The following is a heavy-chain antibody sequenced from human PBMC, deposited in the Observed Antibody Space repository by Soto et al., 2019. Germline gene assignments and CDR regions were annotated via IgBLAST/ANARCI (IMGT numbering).Heavy chain of an antibody. V-gene: IGHV1-69*02. Sequence: QVQLVQSGAEVKKPGSSVKVSCKASGGTFSSYTISWVRQAPGQGLEWMGRIIPILGIANYAQKFQGRVTITADKSTSTAYMELSSLRSEDTAVYYCATAGYSGYDLAGAFDYWGQGTLVTVSS. CDR3: ATAGYSGYDLAGAFDY. CDR2: IIPILGIA. J-gene: IGHJ4*02. CDR1: GGTFSSYT. D-gene: IGHD5-12*01.